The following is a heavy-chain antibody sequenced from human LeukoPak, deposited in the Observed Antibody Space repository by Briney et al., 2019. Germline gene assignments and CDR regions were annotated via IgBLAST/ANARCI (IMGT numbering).Heavy chain of an antibody. CDR3: ATHCSSTSCYMY. CDR2: IWYDGSNK. CDR1: GFTFNNYG. V-gene: IGHV3-33*01. J-gene: IGHJ4*02. Sequence: PGRSLRLSCAASGFTFNNYGMHWVRQAPGKGLEWVAVIWYDGSNKYYADSVKGRFTISRDNPENTLYLQMNSLRAEDTAVYYCATHCSSTSCYMYWGQGTLVTVSS. D-gene: IGHD2-2*02.